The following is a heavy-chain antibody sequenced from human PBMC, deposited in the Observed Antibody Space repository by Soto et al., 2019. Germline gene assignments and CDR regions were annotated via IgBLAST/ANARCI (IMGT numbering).Heavy chain of an antibody. V-gene: IGHV3-23*01. J-gene: IGHJ3*02. CDR2: ISATGGGT. CDR3: AKAFVPRRRAIFGVLINPHHAFDI. D-gene: IGHD3-3*01. Sequence: GGSLRLSCAASEFTFSSYAMNWVRQAPGKGLEWVSTISATGGGTYYADAVKGRFTVSRDNSKNTLYLQMNSLRVEDTYIYYGAKAFVPRRRAIFGVLINPHHAFDIWGQGTMVTVSS. CDR1: EFTFSSYA.